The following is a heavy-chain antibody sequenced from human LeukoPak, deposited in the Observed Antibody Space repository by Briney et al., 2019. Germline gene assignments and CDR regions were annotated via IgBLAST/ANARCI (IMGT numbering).Heavy chain of an antibody. V-gene: IGHV1-69*01. Sequence: SVKVSCKASGGTFKNHDINWVRQAPGQGLEWMGGIIPVFGTPNYAQRFQGRVRITADESTTTAYMELSSLRSDDTALYYCARGCRYCRSTSCWDFWGQGTLVTVSS. CDR1: GGTFKNHD. D-gene: IGHD2-2*01. CDR3: ARGCRYCRSTSCWDF. CDR2: IIPVFGTP. J-gene: IGHJ4*02.